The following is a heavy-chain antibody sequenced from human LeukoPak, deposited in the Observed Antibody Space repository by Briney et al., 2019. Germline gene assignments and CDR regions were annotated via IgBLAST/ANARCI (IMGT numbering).Heavy chain of an antibody. CDR2: INPSGGST. D-gene: IGHD6-13*01. V-gene: IGHV1-46*01. Sequence: ASVKVSCKASGYTFTSYYMHWVRRAPGQGLEWMGIINPSGGSTSYAQKFQGRVTMTRDTSISTAYMELSRLRSDDTAVYYCARVGAAAGRTIDYRGQGTLVTVSS. CDR1: GYTFTSYY. CDR3: ARVGAAAGRTIDY. J-gene: IGHJ4*02.